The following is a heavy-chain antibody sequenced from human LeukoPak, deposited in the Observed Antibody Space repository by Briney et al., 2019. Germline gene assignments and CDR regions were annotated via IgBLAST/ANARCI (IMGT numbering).Heavy chain of an antibody. V-gene: IGHV3-43*02. CDR2: ISGDGGST. CDR1: GFTFDDYA. J-gene: IGHJ1*01. Sequence: GGSLRLSCAASGFTFDDYAMHWVRQAPGKGLEWVSLISGDGGSTYYADSAKGRFTISRDNSKNSLYLQMNSLRTEDTALYYCAKDGAVGSGYKEYFQHWGQGTLVTVSS. CDR3: AKDGAVGSGYKEYFQH. D-gene: IGHD3-22*01.